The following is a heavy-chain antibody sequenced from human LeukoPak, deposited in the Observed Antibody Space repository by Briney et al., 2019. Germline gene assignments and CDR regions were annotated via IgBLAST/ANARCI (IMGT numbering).Heavy chain of an antibody. CDR1: GFTFNTYV. Sequence: GGSLRLSCAASGFTFNTYVMSWVRQAPGKGLEWVSVIYSGGSTYYADSVKGRFTISRDNSKNTLYLQMNSLRAEDTAVYYCARDPGGYYGMDVWGQGTTVTVSS. J-gene: IGHJ6*02. CDR3: ARDPGGYYGMDV. CDR2: IYSGGST. D-gene: IGHD3-10*01. V-gene: IGHV3-53*01.